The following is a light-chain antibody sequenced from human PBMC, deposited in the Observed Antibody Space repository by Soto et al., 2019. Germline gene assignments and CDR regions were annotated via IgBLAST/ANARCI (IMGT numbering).Light chain of an antibody. Sequence: EVVLTQSPGTLSLSPGERATLSCRASQTMNSNYLAWYQHKPGQAPRLLIFGASRRATGIPDRFIGSGSGTAFTLTISRLEPEDIAVYYCQQSGGSLYTFGQGTKVEIK. CDR1: QTMNSNY. J-gene: IGKJ2*01. CDR3: QQSGGSLYT. V-gene: IGKV3-20*01. CDR2: GAS.